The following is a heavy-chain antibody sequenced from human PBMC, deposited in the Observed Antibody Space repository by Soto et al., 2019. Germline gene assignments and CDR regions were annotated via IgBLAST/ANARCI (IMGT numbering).Heavy chain of an antibody. Sequence: QITLMESGPPLVTPTQTLTLTCTFSGFSLSTSGVGVGWIRQPPGKALEWLALIYWDDDKRYSPSLKNRLAMTKDTARHQVVLAMTNIEPMYTATYYCAHREITYGGIRRNDAFHVWGQGTKVTVSS. V-gene: IGHV2-5*02. CDR1: GFSLSTSGVG. J-gene: IGHJ3*01. CDR2: IYWDDDK. CDR3: AHREITYGGIRRNDAFHV. D-gene: IGHD3-16*01.